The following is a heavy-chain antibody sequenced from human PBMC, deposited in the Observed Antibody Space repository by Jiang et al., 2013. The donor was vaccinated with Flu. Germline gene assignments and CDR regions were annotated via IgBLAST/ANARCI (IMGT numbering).Heavy chain of an antibody. J-gene: IGHJ3*02. D-gene: IGHD3-10*01. CDR3: ARQVSGSYSDAFDI. CDR2: IYTTGNT. V-gene: IGHV4-61*09. Sequence: LDWIGHIYTTGNTNYNPSLKGRVTISADTSKNQFSLKLTSVTAADTAVYYCARQVSGSYSDAFDIWGQGTMVTVSS.